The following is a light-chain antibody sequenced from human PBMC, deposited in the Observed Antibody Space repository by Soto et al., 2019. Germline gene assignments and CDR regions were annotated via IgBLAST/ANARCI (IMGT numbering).Light chain of an antibody. Sequence: DIQMTQSPPTLSASVGDRVTITCRASQSIRHYLAWHQQMPGKAPKLLIYGASTLQSGVPSRFSGSGSGTEFTLTISSLLPDDFGTYFCQHHNSYSQTFGQGTKVEIK. CDR3: QHHNSYSQT. J-gene: IGKJ1*01. CDR2: GAS. CDR1: QSIRHY. V-gene: IGKV1-5*01.